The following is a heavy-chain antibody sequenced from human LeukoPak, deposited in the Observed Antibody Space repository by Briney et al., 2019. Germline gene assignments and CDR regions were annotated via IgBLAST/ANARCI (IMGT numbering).Heavy chain of an antibody. Sequence: SETLSLTCAVYGGSFSGYYWSWIRQPPGKGLEWIGEINHSGSTNYNPSLKSRVTISVDTSKNQFSLKLSSVTAADTAVYYCARDSYDYVWGSYHLVDWGQGTLVTVSS. CDR2: INHSGST. V-gene: IGHV4-34*01. CDR3: ARDSYDYVWGSYHLVD. J-gene: IGHJ4*02. D-gene: IGHD3-16*02. CDR1: GGSFSGYY.